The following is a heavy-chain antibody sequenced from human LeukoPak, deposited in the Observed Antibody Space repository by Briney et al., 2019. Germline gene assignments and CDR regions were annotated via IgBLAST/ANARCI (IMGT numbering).Heavy chain of an antibody. CDR1: GGSFSGYY. V-gene: IGHV4-34*01. J-gene: IGHJ4*02. D-gene: IGHD6-19*01. CDR3: ARDGIAVAGAVDGLDY. Sequence: PSETLSLTCAVYGGSFSGYYWSWIRQPPGKGLEWIGEINHSGSTNYNPSLKSRVTISVDTSKNQFSLKLSSVTAADTAVYYCARDGIAVAGAVDGLDYWGQGTLVTVSS. CDR2: INHSGST.